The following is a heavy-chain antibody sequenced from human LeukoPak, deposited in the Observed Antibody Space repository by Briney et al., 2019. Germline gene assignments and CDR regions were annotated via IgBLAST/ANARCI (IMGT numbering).Heavy chain of an antibody. CDR3: TRRLDWNDGAY. Sequence: GGSLRLSCAASGFTFSGSAMHWARQAAGKGLEWVGRIRSKANSYATAYAASVKGRFTISRDDSKNTAYLQMNSLKTEDTAVYYCTRRLDWNDGAYWGQGTLVTVSS. CDR2: IRSKANSYAT. V-gene: IGHV3-73*01. CDR1: GFTFSGSA. J-gene: IGHJ4*02. D-gene: IGHD1-1*01.